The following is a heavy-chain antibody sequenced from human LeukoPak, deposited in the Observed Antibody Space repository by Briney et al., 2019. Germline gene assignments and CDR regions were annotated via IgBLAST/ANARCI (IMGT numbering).Heavy chain of an antibody. D-gene: IGHD6-13*01. CDR2: INTDGTSP. CDR3: ARGTAVTAGIDY. Sequence: PGGSLRLSCEASRFTFSNYWMHCVRQAPGKGLVWVAHINTDGTSPTYADCAKGRFTISRDNAKDTLVLHMTSLRPEDTAIYYCARGTAVTAGIDYWGQGTLVTVSS. V-gene: IGHV3-74*01. J-gene: IGHJ4*02. CDR1: RFTFSNYW.